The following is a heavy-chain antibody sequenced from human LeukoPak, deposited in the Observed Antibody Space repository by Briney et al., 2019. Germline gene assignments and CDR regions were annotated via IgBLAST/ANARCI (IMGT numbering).Heavy chain of an antibody. Sequence: GGSLRLSCAASGFTFSSYSMTWVRQAPGKGLEWVSSISSSSSYIYYADSVKGRFTISRDNAKNSLYLQMNSLRAEDTAVYYCASGIAVAAADAFDIWGQGTMVTVSS. D-gene: IGHD6-19*01. J-gene: IGHJ3*02. CDR1: GFTFSSYS. CDR2: ISSSSSYI. V-gene: IGHV3-21*01. CDR3: ASGIAVAAADAFDI.